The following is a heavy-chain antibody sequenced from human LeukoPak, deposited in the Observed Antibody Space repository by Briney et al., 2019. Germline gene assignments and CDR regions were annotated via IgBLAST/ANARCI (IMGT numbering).Heavy chain of an antibody. Sequence: SETLSLTCTVSGGSISSYYWSWIRQPPGKGLEWIGYIYYSGSTNYNPSLKSRVTISVDTSKNQFPLKLSSVTAADTAVDYCAKVGWGGVHAYDSSGYYPDYWGQGTLVTVSS. CDR3: AKVGWGGVHAYDSSGYYPDY. CDR2: IYYSGST. V-gene: IGHV4-59*01. CDR1: GGSISSYY. J-gene: IGHJ4*02. D-gene: IGHD3-22*01.